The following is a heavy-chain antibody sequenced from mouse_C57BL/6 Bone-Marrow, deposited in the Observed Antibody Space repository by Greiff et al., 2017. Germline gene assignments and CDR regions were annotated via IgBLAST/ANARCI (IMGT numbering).Heavy chain of an antibody. J-gene: IGHJ4*01. Sequence: EVMLVESGGGLVQPGGSLKLSCAASGFTFSDYGMAWVRQAPRKGPAWVAFISNLAYSIYYADTVTGRFTISRENAKNTLYLEMSSLRSEDTAMXYCARKPPYYFFMDYWGQGTSVTVSS. CDR1: GFTFSDYG. CDR3: ARKPPYYFFMDY. V-gene: IGHV5-15*01. CDR2: ISNLAYSI. D-gene: IGHD2-10*01.